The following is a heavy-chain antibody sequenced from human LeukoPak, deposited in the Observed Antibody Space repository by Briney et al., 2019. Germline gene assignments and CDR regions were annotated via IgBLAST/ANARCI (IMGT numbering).Heavy chain of an antibody. V-gene: IGHV3-23*01. Sequence: PGGSLRLSCAASGFTFISYEMSWVRQAPGKGLEWVSGISGSGGNTYYADSVKGRFTISRDNSNNMLYLQMNSLRAEDTAVYYCAKKAHYDAYAKYFDYWGQGTLVTVSS. J-gene: IGHJ4*02. CDR3: AKKAHYDAYAKYFDY. CDR2: ISGSGGNT. CDR1: GFTFISYE. D-gene: IGHD4-17*01.